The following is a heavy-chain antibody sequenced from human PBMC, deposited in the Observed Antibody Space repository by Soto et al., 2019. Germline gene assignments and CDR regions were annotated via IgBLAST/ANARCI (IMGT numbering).Heavy chain of an antibody. V-gene: IGHV4-30-4*01. CDR1: GGSISSGDYY. Sequence: SETLSLTCTVSGGSISSGDYYWSWIRQPPGKGLEWIGYIYYSGSTYYNPSLKSRVTISVDTSKNQFSLKLGSVTAADTAVYYCVSTPFDWFPLSGMDVWGQGTTVTVSS. D-gene: IGHD3-9*01. CDR2: IYYSGST. J-gene: IGHJ6*02. CDR3: VSTPFDWFPLSGMDV.